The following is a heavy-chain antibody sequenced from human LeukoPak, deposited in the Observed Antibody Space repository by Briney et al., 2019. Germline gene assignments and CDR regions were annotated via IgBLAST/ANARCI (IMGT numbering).Heavy chain of an antibody. V-gene: IGHV3-30*02. Sequence: PGGSLRLSCAASGFTFSSYGMRWVRQAPGKGLEWVAFIRYNGSNKYYADSVKGRFTISRDNSKNTLYLQMNSLRAEDTAVYYCAKDLGRSWTFDYWGQGTLVTVSS. CDR2: IRYNGSNK. CDR1: GFTFSSYG. CDR3: AKDLGRSWTFDY. J-gene: IGHJ4*02. D-gene: IGHD6-13*01.